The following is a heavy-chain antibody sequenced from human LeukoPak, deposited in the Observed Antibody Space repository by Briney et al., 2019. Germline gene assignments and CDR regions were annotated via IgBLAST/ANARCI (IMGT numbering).Heavy chain of an antibody. CDR1: GYPFSNYD. D-gene: IGHD2-2*02. Sequence: ASVKVSCKASGYPFSNYDINWVRQAPGQGLEWMGGIIPIFGKANYAQKFQGRVTITADESTSTAYMELSSLRSEDTAVYYCARVAGGRYCSSTSCYMRGWFDPWGQGTLVTVSS. CDR3: ARVAGGRYCSSTSCYMRGWFDP. CDR2: IIPIFGKA. J-gene: IGHJ5*02. V-gene: IGHV1-69*13.